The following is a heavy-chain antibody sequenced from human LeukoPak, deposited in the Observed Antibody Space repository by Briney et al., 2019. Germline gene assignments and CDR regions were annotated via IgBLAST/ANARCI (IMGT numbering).Heavy chain of an antibody. V-gene: IGHV1-18*01. Sequence: GASVKVSCKASGYTFTSYGISWVRQAPGQGLEWMGWISAYNGNTNYAQKLQGRVTMTTDTSTSTAYMELRSLRSDDTAVYYCARDFVLSSDFWSGYYALYYYYYMDVWGKGTTVTVSS. D-gene: IGHD3-3*01. CDR2: ISAYNGNT. J-gene: IGHJ6*03. CDR3: ARDFVLSSDFWSGYYALYYYYYMDV. CDR1: GYTFTSYG.